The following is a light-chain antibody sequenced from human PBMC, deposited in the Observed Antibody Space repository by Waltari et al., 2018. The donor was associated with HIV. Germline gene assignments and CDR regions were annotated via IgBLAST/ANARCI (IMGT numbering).Light chain of an antibody. J-gene: IGLJ3*02. CDR3: CSYAGSYTVV. CDR1: SSDVGGYNS. Sequence: QSALTQPRSVSGSPGQSVAISCTGTSSDVGGYNSVSWYQQHPGKALKRMIYEVTKRPAGVPDRFSGSKSGNTASLTISGLQAEDEADYYCCSYAGSYTVVFGGGTKLTVL. CDR2: EVT. V-gene: IGLV2-11*01.